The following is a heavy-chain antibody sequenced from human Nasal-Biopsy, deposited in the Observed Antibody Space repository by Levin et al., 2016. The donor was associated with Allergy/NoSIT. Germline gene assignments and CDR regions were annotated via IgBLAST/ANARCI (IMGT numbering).Heavy chain of an antibody. CDR1: GYTFTSNW. D-gene: IGHD2-15*01. CDR2: IYPGDSDT. J-gene: IGHJ5*02. Sequence: GSLRLSCQTSGYTFTSNWIGWVRHLPGKGLEWMGTIYPGDSDTKYRPSFEGQVTFSADKSINTAYLHLKASDTAMYYCARRAGYCSGGSCFGSNWFDLWGQGTLVTVSS. CDR3: ARRAGYCSGGSCFGSNWFDL. V-gene: IGHV5-51*01.